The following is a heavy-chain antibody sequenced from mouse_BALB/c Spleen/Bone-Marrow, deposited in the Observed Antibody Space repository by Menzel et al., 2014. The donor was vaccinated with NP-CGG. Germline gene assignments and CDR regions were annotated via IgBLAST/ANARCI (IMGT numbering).Heavy chain of an antibody. V-gene: IGHV5-2*01. CDR2: INSDGGIT. Sequence: EVQGVESGGGLVQPGESLRLSCESNEYEFPSHDMSWVRKTPEKRLELVAAINSDGGITNYPDTVERRFTISRDNTKKTLYLQMSSLRSEDTVLYYCARHGFYYAMDYWGQGTSVTVSS. CDR1: EYEFPSHD. J-gene: IGHJ4*01. CDR3: ARHGFYYAMDY.